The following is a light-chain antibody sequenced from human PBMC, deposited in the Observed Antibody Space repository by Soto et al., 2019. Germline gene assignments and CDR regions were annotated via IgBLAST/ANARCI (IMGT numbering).Light chain of an antibody. J-gene: IGKJ1*01. Sequence: EIVLTQSPGTLSLSPGERATLSCRASQSVSISYLAWYQQNPGQAPRLLIYGTSSRATGIPDRFSGRGSATDFTLTISRLEPEDFAVYYCQQYGSSGTFGQGTKVDIK. CDR2: GTS. V-gene: IGKV3-20*01. CDR3: QQYGSSGT. CDR1: QSVSISY.